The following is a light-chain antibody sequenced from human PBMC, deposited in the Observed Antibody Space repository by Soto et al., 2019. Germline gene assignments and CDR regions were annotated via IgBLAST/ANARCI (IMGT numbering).Light chain of an antibody. CDR2: EVN. V-gene: IGLV2-8*01. J-gene: IGLJ3*02. CDR3: SSYAATNNVV. Sequence: QSVLTQPPSASGSPGQSVTISCSGTSSDVGGYKYVSWYQHHPGKAPKLMIYEVNERPSGVPDRFSGSKSGNTASLTVSGLQAEDEADYYCSSYAATNNVVFGGGTKLTVL. CDR1: SSDVGGYKY.